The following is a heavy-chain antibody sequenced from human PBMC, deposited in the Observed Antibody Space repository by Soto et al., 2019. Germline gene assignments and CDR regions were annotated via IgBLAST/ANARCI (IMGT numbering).Heavy chain of an antibody. CDR1: GFTFSSYA. Sequence: GGSLRLSCAASGFTFSSYAMSWVRQAPGKGLEWVSAISGSGGSTYYADSVKGRFTISRDNSKNTLYLQMNSLRAEDMAVYYCAKNPDYYDSSGYDYWGQGTLVTVSS. V-gene: IGHV3-23*01. CDR2: ISGSGGST. CDR3: AKNPDYYDSSGYDY. D-gene: IGHD3-22*01. J-gene: IGHJ4*02.